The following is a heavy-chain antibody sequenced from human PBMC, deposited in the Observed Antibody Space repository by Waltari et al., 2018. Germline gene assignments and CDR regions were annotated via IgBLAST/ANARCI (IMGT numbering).Heavy chain of an antibody. D-gene: IGHD2-2*02. CDR2: IIPIFGTA. CDR3: ARDQCSSTSCYTGDNWFDP. J-gene: IGHJ5*02. CDR1: GGTFSSYA. V-gene: IGHV1-69*01. Sequence: QVQLVQSGAEVKKPGSSVKVSCKASGGTFSSYAISWVQQAPGQGLEWMGGIIPIFGTANYAQKFQGRVTITADEATSTAYMELSSLRSEDTAVYYCARDQCSSTSCYTGDNWFDPWGQGTLVTVSS.